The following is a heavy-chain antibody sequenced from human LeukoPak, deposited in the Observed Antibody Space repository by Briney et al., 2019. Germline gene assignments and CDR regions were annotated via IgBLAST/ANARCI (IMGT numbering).Heavy chain of an antibody. J-gene: IGHJ4*02. V-gene: IGHV3-23*01. CDR3: AKDRFYGSGSFVGPSDY. CDR2: ISGSGGGT. D-gene: IGHD3-10*01. CDR1: GFTFSSYA. Sequence: PGGSLRLSCAASGFTFSSYAMSWVRQAPGKGLEWVSAISGSGGGTYYADSVKGRFTISRDNSKNTLYLQMNSLRAEDTAVYYCAKDRFYGSGSFVGPSDYWGQGTLVTLSS.